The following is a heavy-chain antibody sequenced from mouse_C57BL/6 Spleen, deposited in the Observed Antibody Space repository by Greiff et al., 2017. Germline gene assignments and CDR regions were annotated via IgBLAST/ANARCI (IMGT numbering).Heavy chain of an antibody. Sequence: EVQLQESGPGLVKPSQSLSLTCSVTGYSITSGYYWNWIRQFPGNKLEWMGYISYDGSNNYNPSLKNRISITRDTSTNQFFLKLNAVTTEATATFDGVSGGAWFAYWGQGTLVTVSA. CDR3: VSGGAWFAY. V-gene: IGHV3-6*01. CDR1: GYSITSGYY. CDR2: ISYDGSN. J-gene: IGHJ3*01.